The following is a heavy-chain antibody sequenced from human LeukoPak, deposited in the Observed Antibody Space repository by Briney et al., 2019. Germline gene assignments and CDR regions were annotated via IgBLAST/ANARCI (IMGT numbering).Heavy chain of an antibody. D-gene: IGHD6-6*01. V-gene: IGHV3-74*01. CDR2: ISTDGNST. CDR1: GFTFSIYW. J-gene: IGHJ3*02. Sequence: PGGSLRLSCAASGFTFSIYWMHCVRQAPGKGLVWVSRISTDGNSTNSADSVKGRLTISRDNAKNTLYLQTNSLRAEDTAVYYCVREYSSSSGRAFDIWGQGTMVTVSP. CDR3: VREYSSSSGRAFDI.